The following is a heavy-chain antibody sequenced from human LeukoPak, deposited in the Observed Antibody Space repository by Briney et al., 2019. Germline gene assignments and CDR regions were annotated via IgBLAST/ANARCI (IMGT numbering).Heavy chain of an antibody. CDR1: GYTFTNYF. Sequence: ASVKVSCKASGYTFTNYFMHWVRQAPGQGLEWMGWINPNSGGTNYAQKFQGRVTMTRDTSISTACMELSRLRSDDTAVYYCARDDTASSGMEWGQGTLVTVSS. V-gene: IGHV1-2*02. D-gene: IGHD6-13*01. CDR2: INPNSGGT. J-gene: IGHJ4*02. CDR3: ARDDTASSGME.